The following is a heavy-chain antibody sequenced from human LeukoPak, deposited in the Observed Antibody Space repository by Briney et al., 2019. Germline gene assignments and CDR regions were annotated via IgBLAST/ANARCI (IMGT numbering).Heavy chain of an antibody. CDR2: IYISWSGST. CDR3: ARDKRVAVAGTYIYYYYMDV. D-gene: IGHD6-19*01. J-gene: IGHJ6*03. Sequence: PSETLSLTCTVSGGSISSYYWSWIRQPAGKGLEWIGRIYISWSGSTNYNPSLKSRVTMSVDTSKNQFSLKLSSVTAADTAVYYCARDKRVAVAGTYIYYYYMDVWGNGTTVTISS. V-gene: IGHV4-4*07. CDR1: GGSISSYY.